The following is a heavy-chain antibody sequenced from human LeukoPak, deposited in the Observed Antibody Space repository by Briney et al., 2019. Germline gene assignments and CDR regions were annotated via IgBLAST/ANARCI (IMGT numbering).Heavy chain of an antibody. Sequence: GASVKVSCKASGYTFSSSGISWVRQAPGQGLEWMGWISPYNDDTRYEQTLQGRVTMTTDTSTSTVYMELRSLRSDDTAVYYCARSGSGYNPIDFWGQGTQVTVSS. V-gene: IGHV1-18*01. J-gene: IGHJ4*02. CDR1: GYTFSSSG. CDR3: ARSGSGYNPIDF. D-gene: IGHD5-12*01. CDR2: ISPYNDDT.